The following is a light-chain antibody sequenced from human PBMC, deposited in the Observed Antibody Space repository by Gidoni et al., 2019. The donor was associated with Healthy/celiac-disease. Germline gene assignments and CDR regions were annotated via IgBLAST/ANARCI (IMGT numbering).Light chain of an antibody. Sequence: IVMTQSPLSLPVTPGEPASISCRSSQSLLHSNGYNYLDWYLQKPGQSPQLLIYLGSNRASGGPDRFSGSGAGTDFTLKISRVEAEDVGVYYCMQALQTPMYTFGQGTKLEIK. CDR2: LGS. CDR1: QSLLHSNGYNY. J-gene: IGKJ2*01. V-gene: IGKV2-28*01. CDR3: MQALQTPMYT.